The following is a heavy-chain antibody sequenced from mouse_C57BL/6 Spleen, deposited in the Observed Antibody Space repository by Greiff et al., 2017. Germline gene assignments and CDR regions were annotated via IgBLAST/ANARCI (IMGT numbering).Heavy chain of an antibody. J-gene: IGHJ1*03. D-gene: IGHD4-1*02. V-gene: IGHV1-26*01. CDR1: GYTFTDYY. CDR3: APQLGRGYFDV. Sequence: VQLQQSGPELVKPGASVKISCKASGYTFTDYYMNWVKQSHGKSLEWIGDINPNNGGTSYNQKFKGKATLTVDKSSSTAYMELRSLTSEDSAVYYCAPQLGRGYFDVWGTGTTVTVSS. CDR2: INPNNGGT.